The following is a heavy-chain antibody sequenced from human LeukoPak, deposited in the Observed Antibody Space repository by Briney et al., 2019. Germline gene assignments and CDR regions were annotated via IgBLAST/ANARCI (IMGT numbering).Heavy chain of an antibody. V-gene: IGHV4-4*02. CDR1: GGSISSSNW. Sequence: NPLETLSLTCAVSGGSISSSNWWSWVRQPPGKGLEWIGEIYHSGSTNYNPSLKSRVTISVDKSKNQFSLKLSSVTAADTAVYYCAKKRSVLWFGGRKGRDVWGQGTTVPVSS. J-gene: IGHJ6*02. D-gene: IGHD3-10*01. CDR3: AKKRSVLWFGGRKGRDV. CDR2: IYHSGST.